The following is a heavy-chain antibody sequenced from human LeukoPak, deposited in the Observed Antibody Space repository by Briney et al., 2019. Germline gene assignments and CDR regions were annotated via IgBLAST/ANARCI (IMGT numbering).Heavy chain of an antibody. CDR2: IYSGGST. V-gene: IGHV3-53*01. CDR1: GFTVSSNY. Sequence: GGSLRLSCAAPGFTVSSNYMSWVRQAPGKGLEWVSVIYSGGSTYYADSVKGRFTISRDNSKNTLYLQMNSLRAEDTAVYYCARDRRVRGYVTNHYYGMDVWGQGTTVTVSS. J-gene: IGHJ6*02. CDR3: ARDRRVRGYVTNHYYGMDV. D-gene: IGHD3-10*01.